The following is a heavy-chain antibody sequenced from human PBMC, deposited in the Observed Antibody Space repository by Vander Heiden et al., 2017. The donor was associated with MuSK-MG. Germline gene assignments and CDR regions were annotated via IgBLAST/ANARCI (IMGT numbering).Heavy chain of an antibody. V-gene: IGHV1-18*01. CDR3: ARDLREFWSGYYQSFDY. CDR2: ISAYNGDT. Sequence: LEWMGWISAYNGDTNYAQKPQGRVTMTTDTSTSTAYMELRSRRSDDTAVYDCARDLREFWSGYYQSFDYWGQGTLVTVSS. J-gene: IGHJ4*02. D-gene: IGHD3-3*01.